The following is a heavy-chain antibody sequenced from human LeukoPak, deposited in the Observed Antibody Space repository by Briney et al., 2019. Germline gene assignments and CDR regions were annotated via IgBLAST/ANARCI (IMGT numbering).Heavy chain of an antibody. CDR3: ARDVGYSYGHFDY. J-gene: IGHJ4*02. Sequence: ASVKVSCKASGGTFSSYAISWVRQAPGQGLEWMGGIIPIFGTANYAQKFQGRVTITADKSTSTAYMELSSLRPEDTAVYYCARDVGYSYGHFDYWGQGTLVTVSS. CDR1: GGTFSSYA. CDR2: IIPIFGTA. V-gene: IGHV1-69*06. D-gene: IGHD5-18*01.